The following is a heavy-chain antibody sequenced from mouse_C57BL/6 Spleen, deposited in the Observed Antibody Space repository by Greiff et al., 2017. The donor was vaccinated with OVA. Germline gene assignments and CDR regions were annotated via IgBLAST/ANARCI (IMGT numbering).Heavy chain of an antibody. CDR1: GYTFTSYW. D-gene: IGHD2-5*01. Sequence: VQLQQPGTELVKPGASVKLSCKASGYTFTSYWMHWVKQRPGQGLEWIGNINPSNGGTNYNEKFKSKATLTVDKSSSTAYMQLSSLTSEDSAVYYCARGLYSNSYAMDYWGQGTSVTVSS. V-gene: IGHV1-53*01. CDR3: ARGLYSNSYAMDY. CDR2: INPSNGGT. J-gene: IGHJ4*01.